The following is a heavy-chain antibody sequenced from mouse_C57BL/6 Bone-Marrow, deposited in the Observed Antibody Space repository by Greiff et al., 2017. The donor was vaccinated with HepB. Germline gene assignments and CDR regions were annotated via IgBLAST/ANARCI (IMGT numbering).Heavy chain of an antibody. Sequence: VQLQQSGAELVRPGASVKLSCKASGYTFTDYYINWVKQRPGQGLEWIARIYPGSGNTYYNEKFKGKATLTAEKSSSTAYMQLSSLTSEDSAVYCCAITTVRDYFDDWGQGTTRTVAA. CDR1: GYTFTDYY. V-gene: IGHV1-76*01. J-gene: IGHJ2*01. D-gene: IGHD1-1*01. CDR3: AITTVRDYFDD. CDR2: IYPGSGNT.